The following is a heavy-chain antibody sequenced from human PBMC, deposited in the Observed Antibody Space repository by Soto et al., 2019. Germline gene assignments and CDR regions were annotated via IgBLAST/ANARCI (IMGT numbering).Heavy chain of an antibody. CDR3: ARDAGYISSWYCDF. CDR1: GYTFTDYG. Sequence: ASVKVSCTASGYTFTDYGITWVRQAPGQGLEWMGWISAYNGNTNYAQKLQGRVTMTTDTSTSTAYMELRSLTSDDTAVYYCARDAGYISSWYCDFWGQGTLVTVSS. D-gene: IGHD2-2*01. CDR2: ISAYNGNT. V-gene: IGHV1-18*04. J-gene: IGHJ4*02.